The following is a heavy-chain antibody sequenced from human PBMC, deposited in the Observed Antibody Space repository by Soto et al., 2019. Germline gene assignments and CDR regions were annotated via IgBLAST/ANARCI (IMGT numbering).Heavy chain of an antibody. Sequence: GGSLRLSCSASGFTFSEYSMHWVRQAPGRGLQYVSTISSDGDITYYADSVKGRFTISRDNSKNTLYLQMNSLRPEDTAVYYCVKVSTFYDILTGYYSTNFFDPWGQGTLVTVSS. CDR2: ISSDGDIT. CDR3: VKVSTFYDILTGYYSTNFFDP. D-gene: IGHD3-9*01. J-gene: IGHJ5*02. V-gene: IGHV3-64D*06. CDR1: GFTFSEYS.